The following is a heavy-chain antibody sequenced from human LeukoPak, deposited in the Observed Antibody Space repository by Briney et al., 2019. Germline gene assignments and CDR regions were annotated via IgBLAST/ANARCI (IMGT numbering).Heavy chain of an antibody. D-gene: IGHD5-24*01. V-gene: IGHV1-2*06. J-gene: IGHJ4*02. Sequence: GASVKVSCQASGYTFTGYYMHWVRQAPGQGLEWMGRINPNSGGTNYAQKFQGRVTMTRDTSISTAYMELSRLRSDDTAVYYCARGDGYRTYFDYWGQGTLVTVSS. CDR3: ARGDGYRTYFDY. CDR2: INPNSGGT. CDR1: GYTFTGYY.